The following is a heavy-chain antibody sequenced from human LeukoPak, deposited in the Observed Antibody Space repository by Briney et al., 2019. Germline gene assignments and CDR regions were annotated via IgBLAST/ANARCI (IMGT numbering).Heavy chain of an antibody. CDR2: IYYSGST. Sequence: PSETLSLTCTVSGGSISSSSYYWGWIRQPPGKGLEWIGTIYYSGSTYYNPSLKSRVTISVDTSNNQFSLKLSSVTAADTAVYYCARVETYYYDSSGYYYGYFDYWGQGTLVTVSS. V-gene: IGHV4-39*02. CDR3: ARVETYYYDSSGYYYGYFDY. D-gene: IGHD3-22*01. J-gene: IGHJ4*02. CDR1: GGSISSSSYY.